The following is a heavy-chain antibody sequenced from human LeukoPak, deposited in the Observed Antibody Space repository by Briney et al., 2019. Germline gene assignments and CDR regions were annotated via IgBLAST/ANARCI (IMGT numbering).Heavy chain of an antibody. CDR3: ARAGDIVVVPAAMEFDY. Sequence: GASVEVSCKASGYTFTSYGISWVRQAPGQGLEWMGWISAYNGNTNYAQKLQGRVTMTTDTSTSTAYMELRSLRSDDKAVYYCARAGDIVVVPAAMEFDYWGQGTLVTVSS. V-gene: IGHV1-18*01. D-gene: IGHD2-2*01. CDR1: GYTFTSYG. J-gene: IGHJ4*02. CDR2: ISAYNGNT.